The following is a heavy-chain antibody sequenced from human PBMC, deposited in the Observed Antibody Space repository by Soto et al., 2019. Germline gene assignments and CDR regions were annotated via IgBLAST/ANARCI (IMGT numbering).Heavy chain of an antibody. CDR3: AKDCGSSSWYGDAFDI. Sequence: EVQLLESGGGLVQPGGSLRLSCAASGFTFSSYAMSWVRQAPGKGLEWVSAISGSGGSTYYADSVKGRFTISRDNSKNTLYLQMNSLRAEDTAVYYCAKDCGSSSWYGDAFDIWGQGTMVTVSS. CDR2: ISGSGGST. V-gene: IGHV3-23*01. D-gene: IGHD6-13*01. J-gene: IGHJ3*02. CDR1: GFTFSSYA.